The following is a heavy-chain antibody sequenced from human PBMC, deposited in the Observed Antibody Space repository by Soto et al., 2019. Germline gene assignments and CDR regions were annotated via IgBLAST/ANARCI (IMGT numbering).Heavy chain of an antibody. Sequence: QVQLVQSGAEVKRPGASVKVSCKASGYTLRNYGITWVRQAPGQGLEWMAWISPYNGNTNYAQDLQGRVTMTTDTSMSTAYMELRSLTSEDTAMYYCAGDLVSGSAFWRAYNGGYFDYWGQGTLVTVSS. CDR2: ISPYNGNT. V-gene: IGHV1-18*01. J-gene: IGHJ4*02. D-gene: IGHD3-3*01. CDR1: GYTLRNYG. CDR3: AGDLVSGSAFWRAYNGGYFDY.